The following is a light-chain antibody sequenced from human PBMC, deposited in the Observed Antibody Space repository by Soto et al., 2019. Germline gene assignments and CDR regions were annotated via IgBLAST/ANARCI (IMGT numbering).Light chain of an antibody. CDR1: QGISSY. CDR2: AAS. V-gene: IGKV1-8*01. J-gene: IGKJ1*01. CDR3: QQYYSYPRA. Sequence: AIRMTQSPSSLSASTGDRVTISCRASQGISSYLAWYQKKPGKAPKLLIYAASTLQSGVPSRFNGSGSGTDFTLTISCLQSEDFATYYCQQYYSYPRAFGQGTKVEIK.